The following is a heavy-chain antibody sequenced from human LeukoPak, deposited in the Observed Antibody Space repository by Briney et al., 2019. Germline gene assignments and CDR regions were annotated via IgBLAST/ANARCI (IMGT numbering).Heavy chain of an antibody. D-gene: IGHD2-21*01. V-gene: IGHV5-51*01. J-gene: IGHJ6*03. CDR2: IYPGDSDT. CDR3: ARHGVVVIARGDYYYYMDV. Sequence: GESLKISCKGSGYSFTSYWIGWVRQMPGKGLEWMGLIYPGDSDTRYSPSFQGQVTISADKSISPAYLQLSSLKASDTAMYYCARHGVVVIARGDYYYYMDVWGKGTTVTVSS. CDR1: GYSFTSYW.